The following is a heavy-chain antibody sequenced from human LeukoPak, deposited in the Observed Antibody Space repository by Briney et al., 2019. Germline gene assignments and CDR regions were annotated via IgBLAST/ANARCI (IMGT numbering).Heavy chain of an antibody. CDR3: ARGLRFDSSGYYW. J-gene: IGHJ4*02. CDR2: ICSRSSYI. D-gene: IGHD3-22*01. Sequence: GGSLRLSCEVSGFTFSSYSMNWVRQAPGKGLEWVSSICSRSSYIYYADSVKGRFTISRDNAKNSLYLQMNSLRAEDTAVYYCARGLRFDSSGYYWWGQGTLVTVSS. V-gene: IGHV3-21*01. CDR1: GFTFSSYS.